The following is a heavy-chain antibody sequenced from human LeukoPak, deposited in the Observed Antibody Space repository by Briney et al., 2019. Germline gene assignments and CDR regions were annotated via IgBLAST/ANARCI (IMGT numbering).Heavy chain of an antibody. V-gene: IGHV4-34*01. CDR3: ARAELLWFTSGWFDP. D-gene: IGHD3-10*01. Sequence: SETLSLTCAVYGGSFSGYYWSWIRQPPGKGLEWIGEINHSGNTNSNPSLKSRVTMSVDTSKNQFSLKLSSVTAADTAVYYCARAELLWFTSGWFDPWGQGTLVTVSS. J-gene: IGHJ5*02. CDR1: GGSFSGYY. CDR2: INHSGNT.